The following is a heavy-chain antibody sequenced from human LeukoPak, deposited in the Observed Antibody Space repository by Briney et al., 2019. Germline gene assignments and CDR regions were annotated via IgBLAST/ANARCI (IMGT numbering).Heavy chain of an antibody. J-gene: IGHJ4*02. D-gene: IGHD3-22*01. CDR1: GGSISSSTYY. Sequence: PSETLSLTCTVSGGSISSSTYYWSWIRQPPGKGLEWIGYIYYSGSTNYNPSLKSRVTMSVDTSKNQFSLKLSSVTAADTAVYFCARQSRDYYDTSNYYMPFLDYWGQGILVTVSS. CDR2: IYYSGST. V-gene: IGHV4-61*05. CDR3: ARQSRDYYDTSNYYMPFLDY.